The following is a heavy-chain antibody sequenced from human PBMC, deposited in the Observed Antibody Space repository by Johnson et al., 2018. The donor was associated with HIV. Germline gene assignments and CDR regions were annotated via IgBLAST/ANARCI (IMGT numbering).Heavy chain of an antibody. CDR1: GFTFDDYT. Sequence: VQLVESGGGLVQPGRSLRLSCAASGFTFDDYTMYWVRQGPGKGLEWVSGINWNSGTIGYADSVKGRFTISRDNAKKSLYLQMNSLRAEDTALYYCAKDTEPIFWYSSGWTLGFHAFDIWGQGTMVAVSS. J-gene: IGHJ3*02. D-gene: IGHD6-19*01. CDR3: AKDTEPIFWYSSGWTLGFHAFDI. V-gene: IGHV3-9*01. CDR2: INWNSGTI.